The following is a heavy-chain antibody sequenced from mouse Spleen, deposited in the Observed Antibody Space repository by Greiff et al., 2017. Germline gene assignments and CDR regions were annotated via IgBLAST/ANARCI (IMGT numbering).Heavy chain of an antibody. D-gene: IGHD4-1*01. Sequence: EVQLQQSGPVLVKPGASVKMSCKASGYTFTDYYMNWVKQSHGKSLEWIGVINPYNGGTSYNQKFKGKATLTVDKSSSTAYMELNSLTSEDSAVYYCALGRGYFDYWGQGTTLTVSS. V-gene: IGHV1-19*01. J-gene: IGHJ2*01. CDR2: INPYNGGT. CDR3: ALGRGYFDY. CDR1: GYTFTDYY.